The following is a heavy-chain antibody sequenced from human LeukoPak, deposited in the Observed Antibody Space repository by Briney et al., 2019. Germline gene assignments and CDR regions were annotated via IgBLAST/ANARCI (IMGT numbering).Heavy chain of an antibody. D-gene: IGHD4-17*01. Sequence: LGESLKISCKASGYSFTSYWIGWVRPMPGRGLEWMGIIYPGDSDTRYSQSFHGKATISADKTISTAYRQWSSLKASDTAMSYCARHDYGDYNVNYWGQGTLVTVSS. CDR1: GYSFTSYW. CDR3: ARHDYGDYNVNY. CDR2: IYPGDSDT. J-gene: IGHJ4*02. V-gene: IGHV5-51*01.